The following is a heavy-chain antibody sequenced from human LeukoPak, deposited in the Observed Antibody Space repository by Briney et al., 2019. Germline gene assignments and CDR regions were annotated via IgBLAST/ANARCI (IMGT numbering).Heavy chain of an antibody. CDR2: FDPEDGET. CDR1: GYTLTELS. Sequence: GASVEVSCKVSGYTLTELSMHWVRQAPGKGLEWMGGFDPEDGETIYAQKFQGRVTMTEDTSTDAAYMELSSLRSEDTAVYYCATETFEYSSSSYFDYWGQGTLVTVSS. CDR3: ATETFEYSSSSYFDY. V-gene: IGHV1-24*01. D-gene: IGHD6-6*01. J-gene: IGHJ4*02.